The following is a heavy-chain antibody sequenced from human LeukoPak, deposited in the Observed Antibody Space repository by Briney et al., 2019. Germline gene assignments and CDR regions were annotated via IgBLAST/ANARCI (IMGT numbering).Heavy chain of an antibody. J-gene: IGHJ3*01. D-gene: IGHD2-15*01. V-gene: IGHV4-4*07. CDR3: ARSEEGRFYDSAGYCESFDL. CDR1: GGSIGGHY. Sequence: SETLPLTCSVSGGSIGGHYWNWIRQAPGKGLEWIGHIFTSGSPNYSPSLKSRVTFSRDTARSQIYLRMTSVTAADTAIYYCARSEEGRFYDSAGYCESFDLWGQGIMVIVSS. CDR2: IFTSGSP.